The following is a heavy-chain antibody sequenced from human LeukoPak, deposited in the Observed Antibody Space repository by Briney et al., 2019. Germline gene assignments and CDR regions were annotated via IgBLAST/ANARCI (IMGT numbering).Heavy chain of an antibody. Sequence: SETLPLTCTVSGGSISSYYWSWIRQPPGKGLEWIRYIYYSGSTNYNPSLKSRVTISVDTSKNQFSLKLSSVTAADTAVYYCARVGTIFGVVIPYYYYYYMDVWGKGTTVTVSS. CDR1: GGSISSYY. CDR2: IYYSGST. CDR3: ARVGTIFGVVIPYYYYYYMDV. J-gene: IGHJ6*03. D-gene: IGHD3-3*01. V-gene: IGHV4-59*01.